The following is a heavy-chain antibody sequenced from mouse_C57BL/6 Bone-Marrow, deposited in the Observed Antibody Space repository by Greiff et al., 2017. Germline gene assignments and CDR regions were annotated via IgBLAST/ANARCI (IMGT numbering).Heavy chain of an antibody. CDR3: AIYSNYPRAY. V-gene: IGHV1-81*01. J-gene: IGHJ3*01. CDR1: GYTFTSYG. Sequence: QVQLQQSGAELARPGASVKLSCKASGYTFTSYGISWVKQRTGQGLEWIGEIYPRSGNTYYNAKFKGKATLTADKSSSTAYMELRSLTSEDSAVYFCAIYSNYPRAYWGEGTLVTVSA. CDR2: IYPRSGNT. D-gene: IGHD2-5*01.